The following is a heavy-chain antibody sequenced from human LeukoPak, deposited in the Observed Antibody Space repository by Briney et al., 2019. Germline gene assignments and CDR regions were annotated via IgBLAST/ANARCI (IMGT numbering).Heavy chain of an antibody. CDR2: ISYDGSNK. CDR1: GFTFSSYA. CDR3: MKSFGAFDFDY. D-gene: IGHD3-10*01. Sequence: QPGRSLRLSCAASGFTFSSYAMHWVRQAPGKGLEWVAVISYDGSNKYYADSVKGRFTISRDNSKNTLYLQMNSLRAEDTAVYYCMKSFGAFDFDYWGQGTLVTVSS. V-gene: IGHV3-30*04. J-gene: IGHJ4*02.